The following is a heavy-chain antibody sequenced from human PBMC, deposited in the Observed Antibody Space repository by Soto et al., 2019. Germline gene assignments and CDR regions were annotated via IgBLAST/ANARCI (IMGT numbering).Heavy chain of an antibody. CDR2: IYYSGST. D-gene: IGHD5-12*01. CDR3: ARHAGWSGYDFEY. V-gene: IGHV4-59*08. CDR1: GGSITSYY. J-gene: IGHJ4*02. Sequence: SETLSLTCTVSGGSITSYYWSWIRQPPGKGLEWIGYIYYSGSTSYNPSLKSRVTISVDTSKNQFSLKLSSVTAADTAVYYCARHAGWSGYDFEYWGQGTLVTVSS.